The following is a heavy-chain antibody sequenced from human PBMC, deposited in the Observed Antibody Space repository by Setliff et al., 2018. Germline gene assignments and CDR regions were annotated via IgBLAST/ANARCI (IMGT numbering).Heavy chain of an antibody. CDR1: GFSFSDSA. Sequence: LRLSCAASGFSFSDSAMHWVRQASGKGLEWIGRIRSKANSYATAYAASVKGRFTISRDDSKNTAYLQMNSLRAEDTALYHCAREVWTIYDKSWSGYTDLWGQGTQVTVSS. V-gene: IGHV3-73*01. CDR3: AREVWTIYDKSWSGYTDL. CDR2: IRSKANSYAT. D-gene: IGHD3-3*01. J-gene: IGHJ5*02.